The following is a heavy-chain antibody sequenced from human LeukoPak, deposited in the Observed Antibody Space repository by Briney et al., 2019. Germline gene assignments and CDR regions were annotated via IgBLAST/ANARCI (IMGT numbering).Heavy chain of an antibody. CDR1: GGSISSSSYY. CDR2: IYYSGST. Sequence: PSETLSLTCTVSGGSISSSSYYWGWIRQPPGKGLEWIGSIYYSGSTYYNPSLKSRVTISVDTSKNQFSLKLSSVTAADTAVYYCASTEAGSGSLPTYYYYMDVWGKGTTVTASS. CDR3: ASTEAGSGSLPTYYYYMDV. V-gene: IGHV4-39*01. D-gene: IGHD3-10*01. J-gene: IGHJ6*03.